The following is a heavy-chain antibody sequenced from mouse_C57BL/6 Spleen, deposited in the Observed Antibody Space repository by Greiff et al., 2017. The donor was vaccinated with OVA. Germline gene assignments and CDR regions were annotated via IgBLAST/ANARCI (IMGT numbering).Heavy chain of an antibody. Sequence: EVMLVESGGGLVKPGGSLKLSRAASGFTLSSYAMSWVRQTPEKRLEWVATISDGGSYTYYPDNVKGRFTISRDNAKNNLYLQMSHLKSEDTAMYYCARDGAYDYFYFDYWGQGTTLTVSS. CDR2: ISDGGSYT. D-gene: IGHD2-4*01. CDR3: ARDGAYDYFYFDY. CDR1: GFTLSSYA. J-gene: IGHJ2*01. V-gene: IGHV5-4*01.